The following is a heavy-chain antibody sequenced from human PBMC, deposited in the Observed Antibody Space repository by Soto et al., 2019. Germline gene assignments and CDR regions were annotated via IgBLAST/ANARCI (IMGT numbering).Heavy chain of an antibody. J-gene: IGHJ4*02. CDR3: AQDFYDWIQRWFSDY. V-gene: IGHV3-23*01. CDR1: AFSFRSYA. CDR2: ISASGGTK. Sequence: EVQLLESGGDLVQPGGSLRLSCVASAFSFRSYAMSWVRQAPGKGLEWVSSISASGGTKYYADSVKGRFTISRDNSKNTVYLQMNSMRAEDTAVYYCAQDFYDWIQRWFSDYWGQGTLVTVSS. D-gene: IGHD5-18*01.